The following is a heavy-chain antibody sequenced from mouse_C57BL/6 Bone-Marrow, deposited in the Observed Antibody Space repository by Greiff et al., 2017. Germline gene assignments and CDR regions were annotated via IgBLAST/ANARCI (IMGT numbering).Heavy chain of an antibody. Sequence: EVKLVESGGGLVKPGGSLKLSCAASGFTFSSYGMSWVRQTPDKRLEWVATISSGGSYTYYPDSVKGRFTISRDTAKNTLYLQMSSLKSEDTDMYYWESEIYYDYGQFAYWGTGTLVTVSA. CDR3: ESEIYYDYGQFAY. J-gene: IGHJ3*01. D-gene: IGHD2-4*01. CDR2: ISSGGSYT. CDR1: GFTFSSYG. V-gene: IGHV5-6*03.